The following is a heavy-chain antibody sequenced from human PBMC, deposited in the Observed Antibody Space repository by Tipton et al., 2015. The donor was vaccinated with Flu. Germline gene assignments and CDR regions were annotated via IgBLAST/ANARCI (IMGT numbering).Heavy chain of an antibody. D-gene: IGHD1-1*01. CDR3: ATPTADFDL. V-gene: IGHV3-33*01. Sequence: QLVQSGGGVVQPGKSLRLSCAASGFRFSRFGMHWVRQAPGEGLEWVAAIWFDGSKKYYADSVKGRFIVSRDNSQSTLSLQMNSLRVEDTATYYCATPTADFDLWGRGTLVIVSS. CDR2: IWFDGSKK. CDR1: GFRFSRFG. J-gene: IGHJ2*01.